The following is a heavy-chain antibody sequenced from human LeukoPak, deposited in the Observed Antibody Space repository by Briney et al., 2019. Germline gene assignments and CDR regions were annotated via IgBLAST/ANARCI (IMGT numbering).Heavy chain of an antibody. CDR2: ISGSGGST. Sequence: PGGSLRLSCAASGFTFSSYAMSWVRQAPGKWLEWVSAISGSGGSTYYADSVKGRFTISRDNSKNTLYLQMNSLRAEDTAVYYCAKDPTERATVTVDYWGQGTLVTVSS. CDR1: GFTFSSYA. CDR3: AKDPTERATVTVDY. V-gene: IGHV3-23*01. J-gene: IGHJ4*02. D-gene: IGHD4-17*01.